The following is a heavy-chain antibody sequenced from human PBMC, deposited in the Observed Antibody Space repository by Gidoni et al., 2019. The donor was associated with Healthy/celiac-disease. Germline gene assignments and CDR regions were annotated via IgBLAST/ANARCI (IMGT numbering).Heavy chain of an antibody. CDR3: ASGGIAAADPEFDY. V-gene: IGHV3-30*04. Sequence: QVQLVESGGGVVQPGRSLRLSCAASGFTFSSYAMLWVRQAPVKGLEWVAVISYDGSNKYYADSVKGRFTISRDNSKNTLYLQMNGLRAEDTAVYYCASGGIAAADPEFDYWGQGTLVTVSS. CDR1: GFTFSSYA. CDR2: ISYDGSNK. D-gene: IGHD6-13*01. J-gene: IGHJ4*02.